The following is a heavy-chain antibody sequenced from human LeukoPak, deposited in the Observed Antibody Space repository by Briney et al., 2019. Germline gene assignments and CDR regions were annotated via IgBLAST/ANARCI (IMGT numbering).Heavy chain of an antibody. CDR1: GYTFTGYY. V-gene: IGHV1-2*02. CDR3: ARVGLVREYYYYYYMDV. J-gene: IGHJ6*03. D-gene: IGHD3-16*02. CDR2: INPNSGGT. Sequence: ASVKVSCKASGYTFTGYYMHWVRQAPGQGLEWMGWINPNSGGTSYAQKFQGRVTMTRDTSISTAYMELSRLRSDDTAVYYCARVGLVREYYYYYYMDVWGKGTTVTVSS.